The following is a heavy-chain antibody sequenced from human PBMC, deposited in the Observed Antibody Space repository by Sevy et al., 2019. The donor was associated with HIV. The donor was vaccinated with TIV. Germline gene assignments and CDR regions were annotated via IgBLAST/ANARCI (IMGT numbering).Heavy chain of an antibody. V-gene: IGHV3-23*01. CDR1: GFTFRIYG. CDR2: ISGPGALT. J-gene: IGHJ3*02. D-gene: IGHD4-17*01. CDR3: AKGDEPATDYADYVPNGFDI. Sequence: GGSLRLSCAASGFTFRIYGMSWVRQAPGKGLEWVSSISGPGALTYYADSVKGRFTISRDNSKNTLFLQMNSLRAEDTALYFCAKGDEPATDYADYVPNGFDISGQRTMVTVSS.